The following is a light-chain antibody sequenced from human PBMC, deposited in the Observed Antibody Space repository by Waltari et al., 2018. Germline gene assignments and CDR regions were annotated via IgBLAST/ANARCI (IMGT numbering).Light chain of an antibody. CDR2: DTS. J-gene: IGLJ3*02. V-gene: IGLV7-46*01. Sequence: QAVVTQEPSLTVSPGGTVTLTCGSSTGAVTSGHYPYWFQQKPGQAPRTLMYDTSNKHSWTPALFSDSLLGGKAALTLSGAQPEDEAEYYCLLSYSGARQVFGGGTKLTVL. CDR1: TGAVTSGHY. CDR3: LLSYSGARQV.